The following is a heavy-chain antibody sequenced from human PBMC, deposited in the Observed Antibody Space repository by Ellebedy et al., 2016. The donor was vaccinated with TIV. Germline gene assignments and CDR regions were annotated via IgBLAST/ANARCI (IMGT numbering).Heavy chain of an antibody. J-gene: IGHJ4*02. CDR2: ISRGGAPV. D-gene: IGHD1-7*01. Sequence: PGGSLRLSCATSGFTGDFYMSWIRQAPGKGLEWLSFISRGGAPVYYADAVRGRFTISRDDGKSSLFLQMNSLRAEDTAVYYCTITQGTAAATDFWGQGMQVTVS. CDR3: TITQGTAAATDF. CDR1: GFTGDFY. V-gene: IGHV3-11*01.